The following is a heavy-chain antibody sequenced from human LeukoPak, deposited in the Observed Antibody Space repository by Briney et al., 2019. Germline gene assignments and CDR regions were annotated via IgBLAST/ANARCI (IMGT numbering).Heavy chain of an antibody. D-gene: IGHD7-27*01. CDR2: ISSSGSTI. V-gene: IGHV3-48*04. Sequence: GGSLRLSCAASGFTFSSYWMSWVRQAPGKGLEWVSYISSSGSTIYYADSVKGRFTISRDNAKNSLYLQMNSLRAEDTAVYYCARRGTGDAFDIWGQGTMVTVSS. CDR1: GFTFSSYW. CDR3: ARRGTGDAFDI. J-gene: IGHJ3*02.